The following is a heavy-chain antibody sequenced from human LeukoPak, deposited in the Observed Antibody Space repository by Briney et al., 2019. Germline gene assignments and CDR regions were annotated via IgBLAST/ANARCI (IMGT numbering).Heavy chain of an antibody. J-gene: IGHJ5*02. D-gene: IGHD2-15*01. V-gene: IGHV4-38-2*02. CDR1: GYSISSGYY. CDR3: ARCSGSSCYHWFDP. CDR2: IYHSGST. Sequence: PSETLSLTCTVSGYSISSGYYWGWIRQPPGKGLEWIGSIYHSGSTYYNPSIKSRVTISVDTSKNQFSLKLSSVTAADTAVYYCARCSGSSCYHWFDPWGQGTLVTVSS.